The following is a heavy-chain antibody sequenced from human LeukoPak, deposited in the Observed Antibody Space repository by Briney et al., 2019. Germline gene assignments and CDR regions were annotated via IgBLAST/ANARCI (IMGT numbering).Heavy chain of an antibody. D-gene: IGHD3-22*01. CDR2: IFYSGST. CDR3: ASVYDSSGYYPF. CDR1: GGSIISNY. Sequence: SETLSLTCTVSGGSIISNYWSWIRQPPGKGLEWIGYIFYSGSTNYNPSLKGRVTISVDASKNQFSLKLTSVTAADTAVYYCASVYDSSGYYPFWGQGTLVTVSS. J-gene: IGHJ4*02. V-gene: IGHV4-59*12.